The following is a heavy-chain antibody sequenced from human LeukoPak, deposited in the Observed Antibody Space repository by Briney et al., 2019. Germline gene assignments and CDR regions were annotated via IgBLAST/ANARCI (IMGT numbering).Heavy chain of an antibody. J-gene: IGHJ3*01. CDR1: GYSFTSYW. D-gene: IGHD4-11*01. CDR3: ASHAYSNNSVNAFDL. V-gene: IGHV5-51*01. CDR2: IYPGDSDT. Sequence: GESLKISCKGSGYSFTSYWIGWVRQMPGKGLEWMGIIYPGDSDTRYSPSFQGQVTISADKSISTAYLQWSSLKASDTAMYFCASHAYSNNSVNAFDLWGQGTMVTVSS.